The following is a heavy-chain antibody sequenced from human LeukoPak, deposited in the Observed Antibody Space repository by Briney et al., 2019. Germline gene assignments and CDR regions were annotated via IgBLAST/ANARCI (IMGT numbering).Heavy chain of an antibody. Sequence: ESSETLSLTCTVSGYSISSGYYWGWIRQPPGKGLEWIGNIYHSGSTYYNPSLKSRVTISVDTSKNQFSLKLSSVTAADTAVYYCARDGLAAAGFDYWGQGTLVTVSS. CDR2: IYHSGST. V-gene: IGHV4-38-2*02. CDR1: GYSISSGYY. J-gene: IGHJ4*02. CDR3: ARDGLAAAGFDY. D-gene: IGHD6-13*01.